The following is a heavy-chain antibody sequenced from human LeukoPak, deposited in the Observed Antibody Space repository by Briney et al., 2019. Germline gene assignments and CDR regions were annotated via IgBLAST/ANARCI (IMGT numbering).Heavy chain of an antibody. CDR3: AKGRSTYCSGGSCYGFDY. CDR1: GFPFSSYA. CDR2: ISGSVGST. Sequence: GGSLRLSGAASGFPFSSYAMSWVRQAPGKGLEWVSAISGSVGSTYYAASVKGRFTISRDNSKNTLYLQMNSLRAEDTAVYYCAKGRSTYCSGGSCYGFDYWGQGTLVTVSS. J-gene: IGHJ4*02. V-gene: IGHV3-23*01. D-gene: IGHD2-15*01.